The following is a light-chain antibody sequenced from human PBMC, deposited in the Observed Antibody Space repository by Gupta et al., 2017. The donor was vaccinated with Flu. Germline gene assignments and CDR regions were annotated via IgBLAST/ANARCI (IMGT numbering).Light chain of an antibody. V-gene: IGLV3-21*02. CDR1: NIGSKS. CDR2: DDS. J-gene: IGLJ1*01. Sequence: SYVLPQPPSVSVAPGQTARITCWGNNIGSKSVHWYQQKPGQAPVLVVYDDSDRPSGIPERFSGSNSGNTATLTISRVEAGDEADYYCQVWDSSSDHYVFGTGTKVTAL. CDR3: QVWDSSSDHYV.